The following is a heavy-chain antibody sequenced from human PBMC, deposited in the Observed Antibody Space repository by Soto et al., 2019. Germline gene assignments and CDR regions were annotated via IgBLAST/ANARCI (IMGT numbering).Heavy chain of an antibody. CDR1: GGSISSYY. V-gene: IGHV4-59*01. CDR3: ARGGYSYYYGMDV. CDR2: IYYSGST. Sequence: QVQLQESGPGLVKPSETLSLTCTVSGGSISSYYWSWIRQPPGKGLEWIGYIYYSGSTNYNPSLKSRVTISVDTSKNQFSLELSSVTAADTAVYYCARGGYSYYYGMDVWGQGTTVTVSS. J-gene: IGHJ6*02. D-gene: IGHD5-12*01.